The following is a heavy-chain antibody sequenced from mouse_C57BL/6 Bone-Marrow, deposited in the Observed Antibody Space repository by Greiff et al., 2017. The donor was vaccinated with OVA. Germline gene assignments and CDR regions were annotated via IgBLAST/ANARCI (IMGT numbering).Heavy chain of an antibody. CDR2: ISSGGSYT. CDR3: ARRHAWFAY. Sequence: EVKLVESGGDLVKPGGSLKLSCAASGFTFSSYGMSWVHQTPDKRLEWVATISSGGSYTYYPDSVKGRFTISRDNAKNTLYLQMSSLKSEDTAMYYCARRHAWFAYWGQGTLVTVSA. CDR1: GFTFSSYG. J-gene: IGHJ3*01. V-gene: IGHV5-6*02.